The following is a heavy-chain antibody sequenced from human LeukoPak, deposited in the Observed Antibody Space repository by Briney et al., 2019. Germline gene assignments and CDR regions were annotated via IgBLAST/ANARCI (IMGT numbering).Heavy chain of an antibody. D-gene: IGHD3-10*01. CDR1: GFTFSSYA. CDR2: ICGSGDYT. Sequence: GGSLRLSCAASGFTFSSYAMSWVRPAPGTGLEWVSGICGSGDYTYYADALKGRFTISRDNSKNTLYLQMNSLRAEDTALYYCAKDLTYYYGLGSSTNAFDIWGQGTMVTVSS. V-gene: IGHV3-23*01. J-gene: IGHJ3*02. CDR3: AKDLTYYYGLGSSTNAFDI.